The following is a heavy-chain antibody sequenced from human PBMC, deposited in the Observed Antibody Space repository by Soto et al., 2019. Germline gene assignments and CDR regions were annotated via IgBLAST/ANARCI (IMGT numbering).Heavy chain of an antibody. D-gene: IGHD6-19*01. CDR2: ISTYNGNT. V-gene: IGHV1-18*04. Sequence: QVQLVQSGTEVKKPGASVKVSCKASGYTFTSYALSWVRHAPGQGLEWMGWISTYNGNTNYAQNLQGRVTMTTDISTNTAYMELRSLRSDDTAVYYCARVVGGIPVAGSWYWFDPWGQGTLVTVSS. CDR3: ARVVGGIPVAGSWYWFDP. CDR1: GYTFTSYA. J-gene: IGHJ5*02.